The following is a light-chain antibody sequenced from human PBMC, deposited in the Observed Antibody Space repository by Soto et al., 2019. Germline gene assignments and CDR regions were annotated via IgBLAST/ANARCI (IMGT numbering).Light chain of an antibody. Sequence: AIRMSPSPSALSASTGDRGTITIRASQGISSYLAWYQQKPGKAPKLLIYAASTLQSRVPSRFSGSGSGTETTLTICRLKPDDSATYYCKHYNHYLRVFAGGTKVDIK. CDR2: AAS. CDR1: QGISSY. CDR3: KHYNHYLRV. J-gene: IGKJ4*02. V-gene: IGKV1-8*01.